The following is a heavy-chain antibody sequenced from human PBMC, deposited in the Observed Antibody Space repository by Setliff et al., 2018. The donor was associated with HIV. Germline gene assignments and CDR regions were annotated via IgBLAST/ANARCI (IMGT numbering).Heavy chain of an antibody. Sequence: SETLSLPCAVYGGSFSGYYWSWIRQPPGKGLEWIGEINHSGSTNYNPSLKSRVTISVDTSKNQFSLKLSSVTAADTAVYYCARDPSIGYYYDSSGSYFDYWGQGTLVTVSS. CDR2: INHSGST. CDR1: GGSFSGYY. D-gene: IGHD3-22*01. CDR3: ARDPSIGYYYDSSGSYFDY. V-gene: IGHV4-34*01. J-gene: IGHJ4*02.